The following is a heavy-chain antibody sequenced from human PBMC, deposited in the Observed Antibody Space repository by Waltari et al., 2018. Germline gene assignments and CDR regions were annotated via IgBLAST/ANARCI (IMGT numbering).Heavy chain of an antibody. D-gene: IGHD3-3*01. CDR2: IYHSGTT. CDR1: GGSISNHNW. J-gene: IGHJ5*02. Sequence: QVQLQESGPGLVTPSGTLSLTCAVPGGSISNHNWWTWVRQPPGKGLEWIGEIYHSGTTNYNPSLKSRVTRSVDKSKNLFSLKLTSVTAADTAVYYCASSIFGVIGDWFDPWGQGTLVTVSS. CDR3: ASSIFGVIGDWFDP. V-gene: IGHV4-4*02.